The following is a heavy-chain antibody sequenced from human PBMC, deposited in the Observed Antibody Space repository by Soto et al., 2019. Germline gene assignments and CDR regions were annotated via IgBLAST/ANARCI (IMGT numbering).Heavy chain of an antibody. V-gene: IGHV3-23*01. CDR1: GFTYRSNS. J-gene: IGHJ4*02. D-gene: IGHD3-10*01. CDR2: ISVSGAIT. CDR3: ANQVREGVDC. Sequence: PSGSLSLSCAASGFTYRSNSMTWVRQATGKGLEWVATISVSGAITYYAASVKGRFTISRDNSQNTLFLQMNSLRAEETGLYYCANQVREGVDCWGKGNLVTVSA.